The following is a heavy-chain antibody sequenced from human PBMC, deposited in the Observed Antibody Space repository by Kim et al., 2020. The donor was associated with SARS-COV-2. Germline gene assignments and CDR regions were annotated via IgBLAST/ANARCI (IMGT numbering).Heavy chain of an antibody. J-gene: IGHJ4*02. CDR1: GGSISSSNW. V-gene: IGHV4-4*02. CDR2: IYHSGST. CDR3: ARDKDGGSNTQYYFDY. Sequence: SETLSLTCAVSGGSISSSNWWSWVRQPPGKGLEWIGEIYHSGSTNYNPSLKSRVTISVDKSKNQFSLKLSSVTAADTAVYYCARDKDGGSNTQYYFDYWGQGTLVTVSS. D-gene: IGHD3-16*01.